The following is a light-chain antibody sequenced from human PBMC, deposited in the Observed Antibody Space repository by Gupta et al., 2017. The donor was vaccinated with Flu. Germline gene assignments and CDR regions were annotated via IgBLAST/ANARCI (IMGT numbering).Light chain of an antibody. CDR1: SSNIGAGYD. CDR2: GNS. J-gene: IGLJ1*01. CDR3: QSYDTSRSGGV. V-gene: IGLV1-40*01. Sequence: QSVLTQPPSVARAPGQRVTISCTGSSSNIGAGYDVHWYQQLPGTAPKLLSYGNSNRPSGVPDRFSGSKSGSSASLAITGLQAEDEADYYCQSYDTSRSGGVFGSGTKVTVL.